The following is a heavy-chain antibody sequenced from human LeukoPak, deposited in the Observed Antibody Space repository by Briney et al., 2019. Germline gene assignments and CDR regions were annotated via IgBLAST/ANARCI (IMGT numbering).Heavy chain of an antibody. CDR1: GGTFSSYA. CDR3: ARRRGPLQPFGVVMWFDP. CDR2: IIPIFGTA. V-gene: IGHV1-69*05. Sequence: SVKVSCKASGGTFSSYAISWVRQAPGQGLEWMGGIIPIFGTANYAQKFQGRVTITTDESTSTAYMELSSLRSEDTAVYYCARRRGPLQPFGVVMWFDPWGQGTLVTVPS. J-gene: IGHJ5*02. D-gene: IGHD3-3*01.